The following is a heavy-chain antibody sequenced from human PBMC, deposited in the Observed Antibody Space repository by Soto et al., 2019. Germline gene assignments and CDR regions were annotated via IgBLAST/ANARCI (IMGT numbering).Heavy chain of an antibody. V-gene: IGHV1-69*01. CDR1: GGTFSRYA. Sequence: QVQLVQSGAEVKKPGSSVKVSCNASGGTFSRYAISWVRHDPGQGLEWMGGIIPIFGTANYAQKFQGRVTVTADESTGTAYMELSSMRFEDTAVYYCARAIVGPTTTGWLDPGGQGTLVTVSS. CDR2: IIPIFGTA. J-gene: IGHJ5*02. D-gene: IGHD1-26*01. CDR3: ARAIVGPTTTGWLDP.